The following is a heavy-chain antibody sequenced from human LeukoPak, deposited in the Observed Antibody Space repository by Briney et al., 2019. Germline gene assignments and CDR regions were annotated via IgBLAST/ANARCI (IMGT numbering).Heavy chain of an antibody. CDR2: IHRDGRT. CDR1: GVSISSTEW. Sequence: PSETLSLTCAVSGVSISSTEWWIWVRQPPGQGLEWIGEIHRDGRTRYNPSLTSRLSMSIDYSKNQFSLKVSSVSAADTAVYYCARGRSSSDYWGQGTLVTVSS. D-gene: IGHD6-6*01. CDR3: ARGRSSSDY. J-gene: IGHJ4*02. V-gene: IGHV4-4*02.